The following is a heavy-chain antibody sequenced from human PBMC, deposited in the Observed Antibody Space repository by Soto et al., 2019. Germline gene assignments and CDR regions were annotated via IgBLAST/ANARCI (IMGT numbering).Heavy chain of an antibody. CDR2: IIPIFGTA. J-gene: IGHJ6*02. CDR3: ARSLRYYDFWSGPYYYYGMDV. V-gene: IGHV1-69*01. D-gene: IGHD3-3*01. Sequence: GXSVKVSCNAAGGSFSSYAISWVRQAPGQGLEWMGGIIPIFGTANYAQKSQGRVTITADESTSTAYMELSSLRSEDTAVYYCARSLRYYDFWSGPYYYYGMDVWGQGTTVTVPS. CDR1: GGSFSSYA.